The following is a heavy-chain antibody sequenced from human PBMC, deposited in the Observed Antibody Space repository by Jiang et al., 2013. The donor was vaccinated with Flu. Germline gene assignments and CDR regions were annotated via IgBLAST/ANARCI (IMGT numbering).Heavy chain of an antibody. J-gene: IGHJ4*02. Sequence: GLVKPSQTLSLTCTVSGGSISSGSYYWSWIRQPAGKGLEWIGRIYASGSTNYNPSLKSRVTISVDTSKNQFSLKLSSVTAADTAVYYCAREMEEEWAEGIDYWGQGTLVTVSS. CDR2: IYASGST. CDR1: GGSISSGSYY. V-gene: IGHV4-61*02. D-gene: IGHD3-3*01. CDR3: AREMEEEWAEGIDY.